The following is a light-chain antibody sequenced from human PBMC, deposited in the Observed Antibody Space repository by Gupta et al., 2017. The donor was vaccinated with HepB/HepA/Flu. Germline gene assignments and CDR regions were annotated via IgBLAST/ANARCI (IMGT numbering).Light chain of an antibody. J-gene: IGKJ4*01. CDR3: HQSSSLPHT. Sequence: EVVLTQSPDFQSVTPTEKVTITCRASQSINTGLHWYQQKPDQSPKLLIIYASQSSSGVPSRISGSRSATDFTLTINGLVAEDAAAYYCHQSSSLPHTFGGGTTVEIK. CDR1: QSINTG. CDR2: YAS. V-gene: IGKV6D-21*02.